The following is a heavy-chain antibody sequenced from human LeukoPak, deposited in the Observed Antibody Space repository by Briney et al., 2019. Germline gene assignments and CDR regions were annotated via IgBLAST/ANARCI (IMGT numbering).Heavy chain of an antibody. CDR1: GGSFSGYY. CDR2: INHSGST. V-gene: IGHV4-34*01. D-gene: IGHD2-15*01. CDR3: ARGGGRCSGGSCYSESFDY. J-gene: IGHJ4*02. Sequence: PSETLSLTCAVYGGSFSGYYWSWIRQPPGKGLEWIGEINHSGSTNYNPSLKSRVTISVDTSKNQFSLKLSSVTAADTAVYYCARGGGRCSGGSCYSESFDYWGQGTLVTVSS.